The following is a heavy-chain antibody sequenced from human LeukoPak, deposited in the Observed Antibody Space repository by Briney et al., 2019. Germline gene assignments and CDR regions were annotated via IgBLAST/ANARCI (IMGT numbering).Heavy chain of an antibody. D-gene: IGHD1-7*01. Sequence: PAASVKVSCKASGYTFTSYYMHWVRQAPGQGLEWMGIINPSGGSTSYAQKFQGRVTMTRDTSTSSVYMELSSLRSEDTAVYYCASDLAVGITGTRGPELYYYYYMDVWGKGTTVTVSS. J-gene: IGHJ6*03. CDR1: GYTFTSYY. V-gene: IGHV1-46*03. CDR3: ASDLAVGITGTRGPELYYYYYMDV. CDR2: INPSGGST.